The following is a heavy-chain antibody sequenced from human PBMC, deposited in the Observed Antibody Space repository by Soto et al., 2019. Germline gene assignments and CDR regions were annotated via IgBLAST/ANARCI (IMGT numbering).Heavy chain of an antibody. D-gene: IGHD2-2*01. Sequence: SLRLSCSASGFTFSNFAMHWVRQAPGKGLEYVSGITSNGDNTYHADSVQGRFTISRDNSKSTLYLQMTSLRVEDTAVYYCVKGNQLLRYYFEYWGRGALVTVSS. CDR3: VKGNQLLRYYFEY. J-gene: IGHJ4*02. CDR2: ITSNGDNT. V-gene: IGHV3-64D*06. CDR1: GFTFSNFA.